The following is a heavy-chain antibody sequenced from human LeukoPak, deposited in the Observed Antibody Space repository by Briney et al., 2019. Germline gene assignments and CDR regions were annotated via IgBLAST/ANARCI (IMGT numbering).Heavy chain of an antibody. CDR1: GFTFSNAW. CDR2: ISSSSSYI. CDR3: ARVTFPKVSDY. J-gene: IGHJ4*02. Sequence: PGGSLRLSCVASGFTFSNAWMSWVRQAPGKGLEWVSSISSSSSYIYYADSVKGRFTISRDNAKNSLYLQMNSLRAEDTAVYYCARVTFPKVSDYWGQGTLVTVSS. D-gene: IGHD3-3*02. V-gene: IGHV3-21*01.